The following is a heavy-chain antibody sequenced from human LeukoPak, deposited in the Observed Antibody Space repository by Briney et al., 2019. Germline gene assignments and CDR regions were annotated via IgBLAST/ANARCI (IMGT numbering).Heavy chain of an antibody. D-gene: IGHD5-12*01. J-gene: IGHJ4*02. CDR1: GGSISRGGDY. V-gene: IGHV4-31*03. CDR2: TYYGGNT. Sequence: PSQTLSLTCTVSGGSISRGGDYWTWIRQHPGKGLEWIGNTYYGGNTYYNPSLKSRATISIDTSKNQFTLKLTSVTAADTALYYCVVWNSDYTVDYWGQGTLVTVSS. CDR3: VVWNSDYTVDY.